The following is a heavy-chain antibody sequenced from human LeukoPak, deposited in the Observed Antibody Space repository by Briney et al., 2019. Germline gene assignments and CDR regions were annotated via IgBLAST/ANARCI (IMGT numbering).Heavy chain of an antibody. Sequence: ASVKVSCKASGYTFTSYYMHWVRQAPGQGLEWMGIINPSGGSTSYAQKFQGRVTMTRDTSTSTVYMELSSLRSEDTAVYYCARSGYYGSGSYYNYYYYYMDVWGKGTTVTISS. V-gene: IGHV1-46*01. CDR3: ARSGYYGSGSYYNYYYYYMDV. J-gene: IGHJ6*03. CDR2: INPSGGST. CDR1: GYTFTSYY. D-gene: IGHD3-10*01.